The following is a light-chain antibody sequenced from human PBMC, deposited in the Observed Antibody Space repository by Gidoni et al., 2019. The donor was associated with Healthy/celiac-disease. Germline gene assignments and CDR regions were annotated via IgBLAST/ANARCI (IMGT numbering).Light chain of an antibody. Sequence: DNQMTQSPSSLSASVGDRVTITCRASQSISSYLNWYQQKPGKAPKLLIYAASSLQSGVPSRFSGSGSGTDFTLTISSLQPEDFATYYCQQSYSTPQSTFGPGTKVDIK. CDR1: QSISSY. V-gene: IGKV1-39*01. CDR2: AAS. CDR3: QQSYSTPQST. J-gene: IGKJ3*01.